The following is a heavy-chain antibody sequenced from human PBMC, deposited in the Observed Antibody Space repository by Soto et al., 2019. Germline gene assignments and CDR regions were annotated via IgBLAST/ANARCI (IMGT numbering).Heavy chain of an antibody. J-gene: IGHJ4*02. V-gene: IGHV3-23*01. D-gene: IGHD3-3*01. CDR1: GFTFSSYA. Sequence: PGGSLRLSCAASGFTFSSYAMSWVRQAPGKGLEWVSAISGSGGSTYYADSVKGRFTISRDNSKNTLYLQMNSLRAEDTAVYYCAKVWYYDFWSGYQDMYYFDYWGQGTLVTGSS. CDR3: AKVWYYDFWSGYQDMYYFDY. CDR2: ISGSGGST.